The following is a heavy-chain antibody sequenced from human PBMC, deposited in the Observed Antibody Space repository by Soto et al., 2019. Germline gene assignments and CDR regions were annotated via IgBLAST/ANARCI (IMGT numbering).Heavy chain of an antibody. D-gene: IGHD6-6*01. CDR1: GYTFTSHD. Sequence: ASVKVSCTASGYTFTSHDINWVRQATGQGLEWMGIINPSGGSTSYAQKFQGRVTMTRDTSTSTVYMELSSLRSEDTAVYYCARDWSSSPDFDYWGQGTLVTVSS. V-gene: IGHV1-46*01. J-gene: IGHJ4*02. CDR2: INPSGGST. CDR3: ARDWSSSPDFDY.